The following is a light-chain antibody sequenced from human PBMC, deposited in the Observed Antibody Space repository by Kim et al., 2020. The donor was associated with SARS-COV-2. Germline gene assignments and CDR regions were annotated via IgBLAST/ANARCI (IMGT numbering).Light chain of an antibody. CDR1: QSIHNR. CDR2: KAS. V-gene: IGKV1-5*03. CDR3: QQYDAYPLT. J-gene: IGKJ4*01. Sequence: IQMTQSPSTLSASVGDRVTITCRASQSIHNRLAWYQQKPGKAPKFLLYKASTLETGVPSRFSGSGSGTEFTLTISSLQPDDFTIYYCQQYDAYPLTFGGGTKVDIK.